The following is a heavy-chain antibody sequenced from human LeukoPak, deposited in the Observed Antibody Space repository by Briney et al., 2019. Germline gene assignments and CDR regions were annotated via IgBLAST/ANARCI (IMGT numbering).Heavy chain of an antibody. V-gene: IGHV1-46*01. Sequence: ASVKVSCKASGYTFTSYYMHWVRQAPGQGLEWMGIINPSGGNTNYAQKFQGRVTMTTDTSTSTAYMELRSLRSDDTAVYYCARVLGSRHYYESTGYLDYWGQGTLVTVSS. CDR1: GYTFTSYY. CDR2: INPSGGNT. J-gene: IGHJ4*02. CDR3: ARVLGSRHYYESTGYLDY. D-gene: IGHD3-22*01.